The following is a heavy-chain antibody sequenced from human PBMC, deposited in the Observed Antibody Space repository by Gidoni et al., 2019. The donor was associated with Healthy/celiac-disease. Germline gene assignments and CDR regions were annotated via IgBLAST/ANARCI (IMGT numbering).Heavy chain of an antibody. CDR3: ARDQDIAVIGV. V-gene: IGHV3-30-3*01. J-gene: IGHJ6*02. CDR1: GFTFSSYA. CDR2: ISYDGSNK. Sequence: QVQLVESGGGVVQPGRSLRLSCAASGFTFSSYAMHWVRQAPGKGLEWVAVISYDGSNKYYADSVKGRFTISRDNSKNTLYLQMNSLRAEDTAVYYCARDQDIAVIGVWGQGTTVTVSS. D-gene: IGHD6-19*01.